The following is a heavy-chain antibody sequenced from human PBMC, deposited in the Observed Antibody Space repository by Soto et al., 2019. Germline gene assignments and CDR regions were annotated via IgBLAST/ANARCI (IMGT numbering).Heavy chain of an antibody. V-gene: IGHV6-1*01. D-gene: IGHD6-19*01. CDR3: ANYQWPQENAFDI. CDR1: GYSVSSNSAA. Sequence: PSQTLSLTCAISGYSVSSNSAAWDWISQSPSRGLEWLGRTYYRSKWYNDYAVSVKSRITINPDTSKKQFSLQLNSVTPEDTAVYYCANYQWPQENAFDIWGQGPMVTVS. J-gene: IGHJ3*02. CDR2: TYYRSKWYN.